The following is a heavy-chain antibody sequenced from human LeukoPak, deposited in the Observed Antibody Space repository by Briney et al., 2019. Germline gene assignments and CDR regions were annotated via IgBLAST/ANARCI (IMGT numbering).Heavy chain of an antibody. CDR1: GASISSSY. V-gene: IGHV4-59*01. CDR2: IYYGGNT. CDR3: ARDTMVNYGLDI. J-gene: IGHJ3*02. Sequence: SGTLSLTCTVSGASISSSYWSWIRQPPGKGLEWIGYIYYGGNTNHNPSLKSRVTMSVNTSKNQFSLKLSSVTAADTAVYYCARDTMVNYGLDIWGQGTMVTVSS. D-gene: IGHD3-10*01.